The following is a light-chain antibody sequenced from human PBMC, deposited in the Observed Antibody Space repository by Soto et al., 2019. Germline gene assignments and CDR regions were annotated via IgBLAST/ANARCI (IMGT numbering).Light chain of an antibody. CDR1: QNIYNY. J-gene: IGKJ5*01. Sequence: DIQMTQSPSSLSASVGDRXXVXXXTSQNIYNYLNWYQQKPGKAPKLLIYAASSVQSGVPLRFSGSGSGTDFTLTISSLQPEDFATYYCQQTHSTPVTFGQGTRLEIK. V-gene: IGKV1-39*01. CDR3: QQTHSTPVT. CDR2: AAS.